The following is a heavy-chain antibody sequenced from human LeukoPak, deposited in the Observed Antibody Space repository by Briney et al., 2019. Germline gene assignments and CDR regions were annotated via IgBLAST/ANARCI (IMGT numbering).Heavy chain of an antibody. J-gene: IGHJ4*02. Sequence: PGGSLRLSCAASGFTVSSHYMGWVRQAPGKGLEWVSVIYTDGSTYYADSVKGRFTISRDNSKNTLDLQMSSLRVEDTAVYYCTRGCGAYVTAADYWGQGTLVTVSS. D-gene: IGHD2-21*01. V-gene: IGHV3-66*01. CDR1: GFTVSSHY. CDR3: TRGCGAYVTAADY. CDR2: IYTDGST.